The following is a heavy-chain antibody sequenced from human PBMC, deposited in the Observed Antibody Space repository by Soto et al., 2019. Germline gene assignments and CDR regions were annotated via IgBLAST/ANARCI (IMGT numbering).Heavy chain of an antibody. J-gene: IGHJ4*02. CDR3: ARDLKEGSGWYRAFDY. D-gene: IGHD6-19*01. CDR2: IYSGGST. V-gene: IGHV3-53*01. CDR1: GFTVSSNY. Sequence: EVQLVESGGGLIQPGGSLRLSCAASGFTVSSNYMSWVRQAPGKGLEWVSVIYSGGSTYYADSVKGRFTISRDNSKNTLYLQMNSLRAEDTAVYYCARDLKEGSGWYRAFDYWGQGTLVTVSS.